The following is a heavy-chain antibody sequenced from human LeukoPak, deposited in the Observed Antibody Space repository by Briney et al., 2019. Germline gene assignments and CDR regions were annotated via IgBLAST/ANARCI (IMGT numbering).Heavy chain of an antibody. CDR3: ARAPPCSSDWWCDDP. Sequence: GGSLRLSCAASGFTFSDYYMNWIRQAPGKGLEWVSYISNSSTTIYYADSVKGRFTLSRDNAKNSLYLQMNSLRADDTAVYYCARAPPCSSDWWCDDPWGQGTPVTVSS. D-gene: IGHD6-19*01. J-gene: IGHJ5*02. CDR2: ISNSSTTI. CDR1: GFTFSDYY. V-gene: IGHV3-11*01.